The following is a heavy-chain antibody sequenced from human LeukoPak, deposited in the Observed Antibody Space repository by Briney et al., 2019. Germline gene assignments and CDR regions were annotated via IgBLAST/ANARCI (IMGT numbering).Heavy chain of an antibody. CDR3: ARGQRPYGGNSDFDY. D-gene: IGHD4-23*01. CDR1: GYTFTGYY. Sequence: GASVKVSCKASGYTFTGYYMHWVRQAPGQGLEWMGWINPNSGGTNYAQKFQGRVTMTRDTSISTAYMELSRLRSDDTAVYYCARGQRPYGGNSDFDYWGQGTLVTVSS. J-gene: IGHJ4*02. CDR2: INPNSGGT. V-gene: IGHV1-2*02.